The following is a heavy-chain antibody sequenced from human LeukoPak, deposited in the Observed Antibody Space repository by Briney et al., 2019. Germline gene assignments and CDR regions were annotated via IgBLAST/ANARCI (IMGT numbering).Heavy chain of an antibody. J-gene: IGHJ4*02. CDR1: GFTFSSYW. CDR2: ISSSSSYI. CDR3: ARGWQGDYFDY. D-gene: IGHD5-24*01. Sequence: GGSLRLSCAASGFTFSSYWMHWVRQAPGKGLEWVSSISSSSSYIYYADSVKGRFTISRDNAKNSLYLQMNSLRAEDTAVYYCARGWQGDYFDYWGQGTLVTVSS. V-gene: IGHV3-21*01.